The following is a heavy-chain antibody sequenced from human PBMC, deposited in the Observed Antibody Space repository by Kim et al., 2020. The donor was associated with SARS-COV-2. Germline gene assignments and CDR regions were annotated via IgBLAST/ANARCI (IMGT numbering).Heavy chain of an antibody. CDR3: ARGTTYYYDSIIGGVDY. CDR2: INPSGGST. D-gene: IGHD3-22*01. CDR1: GYTFTSYY. Sequence: ASVKVSCKASGYTFTSYYMHWVRQAPGQGLEWMGIINPSGGSTSYAQKFQGRVTMTRDTSTSTVYMELSSLRSEDTAVYYCARGTTYYYDSIIGGVDYWGQGTLVTVSS. V-gene: IGHV1-46*01. J-gene: IGHJ4*02.